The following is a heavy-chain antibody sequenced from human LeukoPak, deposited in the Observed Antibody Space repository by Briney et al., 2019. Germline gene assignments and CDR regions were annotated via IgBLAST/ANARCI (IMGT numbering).Heavy chain of an antibody. Sequence: SGTLSLTCTVSGGSISSYYWSWIRQPPGKGLEWIGYIYYSGSTNYNPSLKSRVTISVDTSKNQFSLKLSSVTAADTAVYYCARVGFFCSSTSCYPAGGNYYYGMDVWGQGTTVTVPS. CDR3: ARVGFFCSSTSCYPAGGNYYYGMDV. D-gene: IGHD2-2*01. CDR1: GGSISSYY. J-gene: IGHJ6*02. V-gene: IGHV4-59*01. CDR2: IYYSGST.